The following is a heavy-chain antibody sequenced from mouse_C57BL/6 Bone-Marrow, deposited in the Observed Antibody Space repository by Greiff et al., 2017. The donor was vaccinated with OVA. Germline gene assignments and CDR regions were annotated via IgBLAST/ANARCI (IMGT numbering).Heavy chain of an antibody. CDR1: GFTFSSYA. J-gene: IGHJ4*01. Sequence: EVQVVESGGGLVKPGGSLKLSCAASGFTFSSYAMSWVRQTPEKRLEWVATISDGGSYTYYPDNVKGRFTISRDNAKNNLYLQMSHLKSEDTAMYYCARDEDYYGLYAMDYWGQGTSVTVSS. V-gene: IGHV5-4*01. CDR3: ARDEDYYGLYAMDY. CDR2: ISDGGSYT. D-gene: IGHD1-1*01.